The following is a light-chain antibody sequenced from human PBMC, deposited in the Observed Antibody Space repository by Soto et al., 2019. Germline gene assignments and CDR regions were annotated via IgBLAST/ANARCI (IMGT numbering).Light chain of an antibody. Sequence: QSVLTQPPSVSGSPGQSVTISCTGTSSDVGSYNRVSWYQQPPGTAPKLMIYEVSNRPSGVPDRFSGSKSGNTASLTISGLQAEDEADYYCSSYTSPSIYVFGTGTKVTAL. J-gene: IGLJ1*01. CDR3: SSYTSPSIYV. V-gene: IGLV2-18*02. CDR2: EVS. CDR1: SSDVGSYNR.